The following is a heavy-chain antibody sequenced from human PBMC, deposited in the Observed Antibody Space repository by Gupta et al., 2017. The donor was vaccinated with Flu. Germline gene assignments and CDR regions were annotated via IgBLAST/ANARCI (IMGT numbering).Heavy chain of an antibody. CDR2: IYYNGDP. J-gene: IGHJ4*02. D-gene: IGHD1-26*01. Sequence: QVQLQESGPGLVKPSETLSLNCTVSGVSIIRVTSYWAWIRQRPGRGLEWLGYIYYNGDPYYNPSLKSRLGISIDTSKGQFSLNLKSLTAADTAVYFCARRGGAYFFDSWGQGTLVTVSS. CDR3: ARRGGAYFFDS. V-gene: IGHV4-31*03. CDR1: GVSIIRVTSY.